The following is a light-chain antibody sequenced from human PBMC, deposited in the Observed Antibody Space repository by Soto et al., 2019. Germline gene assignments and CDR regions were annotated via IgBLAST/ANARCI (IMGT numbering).Light chain of an antibody. J-gene: IGKJ2*01. Sequence: DIVMTQSPDSLAVSLGERATINCKSSQSVLYSSNNKNYLAWYQQRPGQPPKLLIYWAPTRESVVPDRFSGSGSGTDFTLTITSLQAEDVAVYYCKQYESTPPTFGQGTKLEIK. CDR3: KQYESTPPT. CDR2: WAP. CDR1: QSVLYSSNNKNY. V-gene: IGKV4-1*01.